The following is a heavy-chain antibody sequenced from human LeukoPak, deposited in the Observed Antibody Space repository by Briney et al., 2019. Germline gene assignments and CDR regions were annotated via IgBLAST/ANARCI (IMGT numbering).Heavy chain of an antibody. D-gene: IGHD4-17*01. J-gene: IGHJ4*02. CDR2: IKQDGSEK. V-gene: IGHV3-7*01. Sequence: GGSLRLSCAASGFTFSNAWMSWVRQAPGKGLEWVANIKQDGSEKYYVDSVKGRFTISRDNAKNSLYLQMNSLRAEDTAVYYCARLDYGRIGYCGQGTLVTVSS. CDR1: GFTFSNAW. CDR3: ARLDYGRIGY.